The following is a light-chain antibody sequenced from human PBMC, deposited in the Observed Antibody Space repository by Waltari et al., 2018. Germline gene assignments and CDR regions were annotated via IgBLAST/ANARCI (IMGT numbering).Light chain of an antibody. J-gene: IGKJ1*01. CDR1: QGINKY. CDR2: DAS. Sequence: CRASQGINKYLAWDRLKPGQAPRLLIYDASKRATGIPDRFSASGSGTDFSLTISRLEPEDFAVYYCQHYVRLPVTFGQGTKVEIK. V-gene: IGKV3-20*01. CDR3: QHYVRLPVT.